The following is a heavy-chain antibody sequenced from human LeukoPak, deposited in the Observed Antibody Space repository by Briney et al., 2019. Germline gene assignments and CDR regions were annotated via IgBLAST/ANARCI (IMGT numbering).Heavy chain of an antibody. D-gene: IGHD3-22*01. CDR3: ARGPYYYDSSGYFEISLIDY. CDR2: ISAYNGNT. J-gene: IGHJ4*02. CDR1: GYTFTSYG. Sequence: ASVKVSCKASGYTFTSYGISWVRQAPGQGLEWMGWISAYNGNTNYAQKLQGRVTMTTDTSTSTAYMELRSLRSDDTAVYYCARGPYYYDSSGYFEISLIDYWGQGTLVTVSS. V-gene: IGHV1-18*01.